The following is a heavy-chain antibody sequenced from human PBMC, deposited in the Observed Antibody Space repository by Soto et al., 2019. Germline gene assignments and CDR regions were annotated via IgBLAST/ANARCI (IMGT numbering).Heavy chain of an antibody. Sequence: QVQLQESGPGLVKPSQTLSLTCTVSGGSISSGGYYWSWIRQHPGKGLEWIGYIYYSGRTYYNPSLKSRVTISVDTSKNQFSLKLSSVTAADTAVYYCARSSDPVLMVPKGGYFDYWGQGTLVTVSS. J-gene: IGHJ4*02. V-gene: IGHV4-31*03. CDR1: GGSISSGGYY. CDR3: ARSSDPVLMVPKGGYFDY. D-gene: IGHD2-8*01. CDR2: IYYSGRT.